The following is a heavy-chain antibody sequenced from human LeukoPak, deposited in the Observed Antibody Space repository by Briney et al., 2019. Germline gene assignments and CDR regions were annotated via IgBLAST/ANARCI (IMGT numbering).Heavy chain of an antibody. CDR1: GGSISSYY. CDR2: IYYSGST. Sequence: SETLSLTCTVSGGSISSYYWSWIRQPPGKGLEWIGYIYYSGSTNYNPSLKSRVTISVDTSKNQFSLKLSSVTAADTAVYYCASRGYCSSTSCEKGAFDIWGQGTMVTVSS. V-gene: IGHV4-59*01. D-gene: IGHD2-2*01. CDR3: ASRGYCSSTSCEKGAFDI. J-gene: IGHJ3*02.